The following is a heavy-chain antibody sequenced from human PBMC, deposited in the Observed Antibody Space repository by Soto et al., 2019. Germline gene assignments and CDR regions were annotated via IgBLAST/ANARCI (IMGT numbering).Heavy chain of an antibody. J-gene: IGHJ6*02. V-gene: IGHV1-18*01. CDR3: AKNGQPPYYYYGMDV. D-gene: IGHD2-8*01. CDR1: GYTFSRYG. CDR2: ISGYNGDT. Sequence: QGQLVQSGPEAKKPGASVKVSCKASGYTFSRYGISWVRQAPGQGLEWMGWISGYNGDTKYAQKVQGRVTKTIDTPTYTAYMELRSLTSDDTAIYYCAKNGQPPYYYYGMDVWGQGTTVTVSS.